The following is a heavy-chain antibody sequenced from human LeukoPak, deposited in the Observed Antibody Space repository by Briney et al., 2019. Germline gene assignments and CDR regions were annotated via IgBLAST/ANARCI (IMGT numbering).Heavy chain of an antibody. CDR1: GFTFSNYW. Sequence: GGSLRLSCAASGFTFSNYWMRWVRQAPGRGLVWVSRINSGGSSRNYADPVNGRFTISRDNAKIPLYLQMNSLRAEDTAVYYCARGILAAFDYWGQGTLVTVSS. CDR3: ARGILAAFDY. CDR2: INSGGSSR. V-gene: IGHV3-74*01. J-gene: IGHJ4*02.